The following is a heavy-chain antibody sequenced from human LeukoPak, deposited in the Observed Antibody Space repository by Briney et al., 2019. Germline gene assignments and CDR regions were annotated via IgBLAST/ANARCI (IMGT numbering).Heavy chain of an antibody. D-gene: IGHD2-15*01. J-gene: IGHJ6*03. CDR3: ARYGVVIASTFYYMDV. V-gene: IGHV4-59*13. CDR1: GGSISSYY. CDR2: IYYSGST. Sequence: SETLSLTCTVSGGSISSYYWSWIRQPPGKGLEWIGYIYYSGSTNYNPSLKSRVTISVDTSKNQFSLKLSSVTAADTAVYYCARYGVVIASTFYYMDVWGKGTAVTVSS.